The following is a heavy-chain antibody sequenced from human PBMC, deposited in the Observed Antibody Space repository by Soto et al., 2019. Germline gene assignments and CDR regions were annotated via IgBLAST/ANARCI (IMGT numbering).Heavy chain of an antibody. CDR1: GFTFSSYA. Sequence: DVQLLESGGGLVQPEGSLRLSCAASGFTFSSYAMGWVRQGPGKGLEWVAVVSIGGSTHYVDSVRGRFTTSRDNSKNTLSLQMNSLTAEDTAVYFCAKRRGAGWHFDYWGQGALVTVSS. CDR2: VSIGGST. J-gene: IGHJ4*02. V-gene: IGHV3-23*01. CDR3: AKRRGAGWHFDY. D-gene: IGHD2-15*01.